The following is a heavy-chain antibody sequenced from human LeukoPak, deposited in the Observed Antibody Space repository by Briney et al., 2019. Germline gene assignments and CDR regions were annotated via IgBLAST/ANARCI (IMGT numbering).Heavy chain of an antibody. D-gene: IGHD3-22*01. CDR1: GFTFDDYA. J-gene: IGHJ4*02. CDR3: AKGKFSITMIVVAIDY. CDR2: ISWNSGSI. V-gene: IGHV3-9*01. Sequence: PGGSLRLSCAASGFTFDDYAMHWVRQAPGKGLEWVSGISWNSGSIGYADSVKGRFTISRDNAKNSLYLQMNSLRAEDTALYYCAKGKFSITMIVVAIDYWGQGTLVTVSS.